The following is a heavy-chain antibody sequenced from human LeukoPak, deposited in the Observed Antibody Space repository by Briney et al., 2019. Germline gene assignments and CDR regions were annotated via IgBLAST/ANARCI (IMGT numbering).Heavy chain of an antibody. CDR3: VRDNSRGQSLGVIY. CDR1: GSSFSTHN. J-gene: IGHJ4*02. D-gene: IGHD3-22*01. CDR2: INADSSTI. Sequence: GGSLRLSCAASGSSFSTHNMNWVRQAPGKGLQWISYINADSSTIQYADSVRGRFTTSRDNAKNSLYLQMNSLRAEDTAVYYCVRDNSRGQSLGVIYWGQGSLVTVSS. V-gene: IGHV3-48*01.